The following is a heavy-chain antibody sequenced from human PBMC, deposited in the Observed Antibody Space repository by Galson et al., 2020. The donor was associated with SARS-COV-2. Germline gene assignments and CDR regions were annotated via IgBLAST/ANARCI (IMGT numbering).Heavy chain of an antibody. CDR3: TRAPTSISNPYYFDY. CDR2: IFPGDSDT. Sequence: GESLKLSCKGSGYSFTSYWIGWVRQMPGKGLEWMGIIFPGDSDTRYSPSFQGQVTISVDKSINTAYLQWSSLKASDTAIYYCTRAPTSISNPYYFDYWGQGTLVTVSS. J-gene: IGHJ4*02. D-gene: IGHD2-2*01. V-gene: IGHV5-51*01. CDR1: GYSFTSYW.